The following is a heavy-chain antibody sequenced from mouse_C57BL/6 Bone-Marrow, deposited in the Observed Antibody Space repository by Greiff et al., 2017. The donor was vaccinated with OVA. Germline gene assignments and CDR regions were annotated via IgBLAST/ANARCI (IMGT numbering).Heavy chain of an antibody. CDR3: ARRTTVWYFDV. CDR2: IYPRSGNT. Sequence: QVQLKESGAELARPGASVKLSCKASGYTFTSYGISWVKQRTGQGLEWIGEIYPRSGNTYYNEKFKGKATLTADKSSSTAYMELRSLTSEDSAVYFCARRTTVWYFDVWGTGTTVTVSS. J-gene: IGHJ1*03. V-gene: IGHV1-81*01. CDR1: GYTFTSYG. D-gene: IGHD1-1*01.